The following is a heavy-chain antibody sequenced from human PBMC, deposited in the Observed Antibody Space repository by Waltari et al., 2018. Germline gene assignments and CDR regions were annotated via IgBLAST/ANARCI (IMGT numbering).Heavy chain of an antibody. CDR3: ARGPRLGLNYPQPYNDY. CDR2: IYYSGST. J-gene: IGHJ4*02. CDR1: GGSISSGDYY. D-gene: IGHD1-7*01. Sequence: QVQLQESGPGLVKPSQTLSLTCTVSGGSISSGDYYWSWIRQPPGKGLEWIGYIYYSGSTYYNPSLKSRVTISVDTSKNQFSLKLSSVTAADTAVYYCARGPRLGLNYPQPYNDYWGQGTLVTVSS. V-gene: IGHV4-30-4*08.